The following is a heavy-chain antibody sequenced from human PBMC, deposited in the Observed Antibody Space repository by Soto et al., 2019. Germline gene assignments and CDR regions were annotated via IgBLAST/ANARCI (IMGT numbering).Heavy chain of an antibody. CDR1: GGSISSSNW. J-gene: IGHJ3*02. V-gene: IGHV4-4*02. CDR3: ARDLGIAVAGTTEDAFDI. D-gene: IGHD6-19*01. CDR2: IYHSGST. Sequence: QVQLQESGPGLVKPSGTLSLTCAVSGGSISSSNWWSWVRQPPGKGLEWIGEIYHSGSTSYNPSLQSRVTISVDKSNNQYSLKLSTVTAADTAVYYCARDLGIAVAGTTEDAFDIWGQGTMVTVSS.